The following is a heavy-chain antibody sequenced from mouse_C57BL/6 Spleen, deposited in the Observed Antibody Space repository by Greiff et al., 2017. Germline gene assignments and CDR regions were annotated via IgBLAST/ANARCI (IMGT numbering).Heavy chain of an antibody. V-gene: IGHV1-69*01. CDR3: ARAELGLDFDV. Sequence: QVQLQQPGAELVMPGASVKLSCKASGYTFTSYWMHWVKQRPGQGLEWIGEIDPSDSYTNYNQKFKGKSTLTVDKSSSTAYMQLSSLTSEDSAVYYCARAELGLDFDVWGTGTTVTVSS. J-gene: IGHJ1*03. D-gene: IGHD4-1*01. CDR2: IDPSDSYT. CDR1: GYTFTSYW.